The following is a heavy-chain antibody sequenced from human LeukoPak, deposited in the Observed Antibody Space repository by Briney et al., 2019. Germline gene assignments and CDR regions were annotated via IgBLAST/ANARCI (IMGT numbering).Heavy chain of an antibody. CDR3: AREGIEGFDY. CDR1: GFTFDDYA. CDR2: ISWNSGSI. Sequence: GRSLRLSCAASGFTFDDYAMHWVRQAPGKGLEWVSGISWNSGSIGYADSVKGRFTISRDNAKNSLYLQMNSLRAEDTALYYCAREGIEGFDYWGQGTLVTVSS. V-gene: IGHV3-9*01. D-gene: IGHD2-21*01. J-gene: IGHJ4*02.